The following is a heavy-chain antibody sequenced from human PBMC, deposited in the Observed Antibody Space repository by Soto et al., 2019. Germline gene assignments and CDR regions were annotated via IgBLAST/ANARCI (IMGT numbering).Heavy chain of an antibody. CDR1: GGSVRAPDW. D-gene: IGHD1-1*01. Sequence: SETLSLTCTLSGGSVRAPDWWNWVRQSPDKGLEWIAEVHISGHSNYNPSLRSRVSVSIDSSKNQFYLNLNSVTAADTAIYYCARVRQGCSANNCYFDPWGKGTQVTVSS. V-gene: IGHV4-4*02. J-gene: IGHJ5*01. CDR3: ARVRQGCSANNCYFDP. CDR2: VHISGHS.